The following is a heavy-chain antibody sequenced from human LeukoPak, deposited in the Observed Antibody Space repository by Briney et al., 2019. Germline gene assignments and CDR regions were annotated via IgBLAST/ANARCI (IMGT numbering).Heavy chain of an antibody. CDR2: ISAYNGNT. D-gene: IGHD1-14*01. CDR3: ARDKGTGIFDY. CDR1: GYTFTSSG. V-gene: IGHV1-18*01. J-gene: IGHJ4*02. Sequence: ASVKVSCKASGYTFTSSGISWVRQAPGLGLEWMGWISAYNGNTNYAQKLQGRVALTTDTSTSTAYVELRSLRSDDTAVYYCARDKGTGIFDYWGQGTLVTVSS.